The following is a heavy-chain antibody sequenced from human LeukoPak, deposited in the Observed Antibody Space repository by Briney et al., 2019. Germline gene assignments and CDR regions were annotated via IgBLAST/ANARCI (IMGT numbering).Heavy chain of an antibody. V-gene: IGHV3-30*14. D-gene: IGHD3-10*01. CDR2: ISYDGSNK. J-gene: IGHJ4*02. Sequence: GGSLRLSCAASGFTFSSYAMHWVRQAPGKGLEWVAVISYDGSNKYYADSVKGRFTIFRDNAKDSLYLQMKSLRVGDTAVYYCARVYYGSRSYSFDNWGQGTLVTVSS. CDR1: GFTFSSYA. CDR3: ARVYYGSRSYSFDN.